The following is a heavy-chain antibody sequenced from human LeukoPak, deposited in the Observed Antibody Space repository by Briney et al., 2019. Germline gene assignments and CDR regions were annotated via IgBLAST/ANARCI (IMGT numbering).Heavy chain of an antibody. V-gene: IGHV3-23*01. J-gene: IGHJ4*02. CDR3: GKENIGSHGYYFDY. CDR2: ISDNGDRT. CDR1: RFTFKNYA. D-gene: IGHD1-26*01. Sequence: GGSLRLSCAAARFTFKNYAMGWVRQAPGEGVERVSSISDNGDRTFYADSVKGRITLSRDNSKNALHLQMNSLRAEDTAIFYCGKENIGSHGYYFDYWGQGSLVTVSS.